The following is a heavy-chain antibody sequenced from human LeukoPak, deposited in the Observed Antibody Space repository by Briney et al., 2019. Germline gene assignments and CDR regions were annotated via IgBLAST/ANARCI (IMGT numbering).Heavy chain of an antibody. V-gene: IGHV3-23*01. Sequence: PGGSLTLSCAASGFTFSSYAMSWVRQAPGKGLEWVSAISGSGGSTYYADSVKGRFTISRHNSKNTLYLQMNSLRAEDTAVYYCAKGQQLVLADFDYWGQGTLVTVSS. J-gene: IGHJ4*02. CDR3: AKGQQLVLADFDY. CDR1: GFTFSSYA. D-gene: IGHD6-13*01. CDR2: ISGSGGST.